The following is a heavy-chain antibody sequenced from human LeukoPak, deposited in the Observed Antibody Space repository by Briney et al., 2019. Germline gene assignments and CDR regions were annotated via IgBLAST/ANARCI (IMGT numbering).Heavy chain of an antibody. CDR1: GGTFSRYA. Sequence: SVKVSCKASGGTFSRYAISWVRQAPGQGLEWMGGISPIFGTAKYAQKFQGRVTITADESTSTAYMELSSLRSEDTAVYYCARVLGAYCGGDCYSGYFQHWGQGTLVTVSS. D-gene: IGHD2-21*02. V-gene: IGHV1-69*13. J-gene: IGHJ1*01. CDR2: ISPIFGTA. CDR3: ARVLGAYCGGDCYSGYFQH.